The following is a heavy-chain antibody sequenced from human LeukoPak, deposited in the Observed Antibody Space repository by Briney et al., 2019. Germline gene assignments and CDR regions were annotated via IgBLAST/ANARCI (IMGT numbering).Heavy chain of an antibody. CDR1: GFTFSSYE. V-gene: IGHV3-48*03. CDR3: ARDSLFCTGGSCYSNYFDY. Sequence: GGSLRLSYAASGFTFSSYEMNWVRQAPGKGLEWISHISSSGGTIYYADSVNGRFIISRDNARNSLYLQMNSLRAEDTAVYFCARDSLFCTGGSCYSNYFDYWGQGTLVTVSS. CDR2: ISSSGGTI. J-gene: IGHJ4*02. D-gene: IGHD2-15*01.